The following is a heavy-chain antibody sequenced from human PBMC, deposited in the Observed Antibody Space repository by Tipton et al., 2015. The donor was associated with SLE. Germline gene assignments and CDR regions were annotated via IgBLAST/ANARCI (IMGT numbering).Heavy chain of an antibody. D-gene: IGHD3-16*01. Sequence: QSGPEVKKPGESLRISCKGSGYSFTSYWISWVRQMPGKGLEWMGRIDPSDSYTNYNPSLKSRVTISVDTSKNQFSLKLSSVTAADTAVYYCAKLRGDFDYWGQGTLVTVSS. CDR1: GYSFTSYW. CDR3: AKLRGDFDY. J-gene: IGHJ4*02. CDR2: IDPSDSYT. V-gene: IGHV5-10-1*01.